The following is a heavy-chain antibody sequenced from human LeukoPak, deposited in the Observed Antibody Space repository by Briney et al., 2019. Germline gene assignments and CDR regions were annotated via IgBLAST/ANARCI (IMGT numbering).Heavy chain of an antibody. V-gene: IGHV1-69*05. D-gene: IGHD4-23*01. CDR2: IIPIFGTA. Sequence: ASVKVSCKASGGTFSSYAISWVRQAPGQGLEWMGGIIPIFGTANYAQKFQGRVTITTDESTSTAYMELSSLRSEDTAVYYCARDPVQDYGGNSGGFDPWGQGTLVTVSS. CDR1: GGTFSSYA. CDR3: ARDPVQDYGGNSGGFDP. J-gene: IGHJ5*02.